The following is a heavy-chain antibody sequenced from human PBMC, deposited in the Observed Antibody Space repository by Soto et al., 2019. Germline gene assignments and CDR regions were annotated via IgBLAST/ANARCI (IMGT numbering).Heavy chain of an antibody. CDR1: GFTVSSNY. D-gene: IGHD3-3*02. V-gene: IGHV3-66*01. CDR3: ARGQLLAVR. CDR2: IYTGDGT. J-gene: IGHJ4*02. Sequence: PGGSLSLSCAASGFTVSSNYMSWVRQAPGKGLEWVSVIYTGDGTYYADSVKGRFTISRDNSKNTLYLQMNSLRAEDTAVYYCARGQLLAVRWGQGTLVTVSS.